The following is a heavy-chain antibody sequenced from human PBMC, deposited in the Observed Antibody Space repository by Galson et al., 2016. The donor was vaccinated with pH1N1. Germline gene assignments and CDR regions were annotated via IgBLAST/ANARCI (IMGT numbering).Heavy chain of an antibody. D-gene: IGHD3-3*01. CDR2: TDTSGGST. CDR1: GYTFTTQY. Sequence: SVKVSCKASGYTFTTQYVNWVRQAPGQGLEWLGVTDTSGGSTTYAQKFQGRVTVTVDTSTSTVYMELSSLRSDDTAMYYCARGGFWVYWGQGTLVTVSS. J-gene: IGHJ4*02. V-gene: IGHV1-46*01. CDR3: ARGGFWVY.